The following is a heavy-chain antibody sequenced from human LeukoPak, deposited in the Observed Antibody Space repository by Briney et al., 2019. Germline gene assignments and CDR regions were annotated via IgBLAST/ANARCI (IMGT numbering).Heavy chain of an antibody. D-gene: IGHD3-22*01. CDR2: ISSSGTTI. CDR3: AKGMYYYDSSGYASAIDY. Sequence: GGSLRLSCAASGFTFSSYEMNWVRQAPGKGLEWVSYISSSGTTIYYADSVKGRFTISRDNAKNSLYLQMNSLRTEDTAFYYYAKGMYYYDSSGYASAIDYWGQGTLVTVSS. J-gene: IGHJ4*02. V-gene: IGHV3-48*03. CDR1: GFTFSSYE.